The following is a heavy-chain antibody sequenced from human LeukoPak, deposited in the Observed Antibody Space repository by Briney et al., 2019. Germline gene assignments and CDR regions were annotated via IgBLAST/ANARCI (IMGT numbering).Heavy chain of an antibody. CDR3: ARAGRGLRYFDWLTHDY. D-gene: IGHD3-9*01. CDR1: GFTFSSYW. V-gene: IGHV3-74*01. CDR2: INSDGRGT. J-gene: IGHJ4*02. Sequence: GGSLRLSCAASGFTFSSYWMHWVRQAPGKGLMWVSRINSDGRGTNYADSVKGRFTISRDNAKNTVYLQMNSLRVEDTAVYYCARAGRGLRYFDWLTHDYWGQGTLVAVSS.